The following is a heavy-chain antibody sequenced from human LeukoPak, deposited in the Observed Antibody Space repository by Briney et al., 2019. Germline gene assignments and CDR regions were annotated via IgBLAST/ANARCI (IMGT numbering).Heavy chain of an antibody. Sequence: SGPALVKPTQTLTLTCTFSGFSLSTSGMCVSWIRQPPRKALEWLARIDWDDDKYYSTSLKTRLTISKDTSKNQVVLTMTNMDPVDTATYYCARTTVSPPSYYYYYMDVWGKGTTVTVSS. V-gene: IGHV2-70*11. CDR1: GFSLSTSGMC. CDR3: ARTTVSPPSYYYYYMDV. D-gene: IGHD4-17*01. CDR2: IDWDDDK. J-gene: IGHJ6*03.